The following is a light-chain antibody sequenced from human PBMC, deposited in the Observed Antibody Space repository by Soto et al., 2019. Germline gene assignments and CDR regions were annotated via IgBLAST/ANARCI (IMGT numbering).Light chain of an antibody. V-gene: IGKV3-20*01. CDR1: QSLSSSY. CDR2: GAL. CDR3: QQYADSPRT. Sequence: ELVLTQSQDNLSLSALLRATISSSASQSLSSSYLAWYQQKPGQAPRLLIYGALSRATGIPDRFSGSGSGTDFTLTISRLEPEDFAVYYCQQYADSPRTFGQGTKVDIK. J-gene: IGKJ1*01.